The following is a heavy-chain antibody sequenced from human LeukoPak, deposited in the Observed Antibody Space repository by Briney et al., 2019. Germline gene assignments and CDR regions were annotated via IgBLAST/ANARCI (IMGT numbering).Heavy chain of an antibody. CDR2: IYSGGST. D-gene: IGHD6-19*01. J-gene: IGHJ4*02. CDR1: GFTFSSYA. V-gene: IGHV3-53*01. CDR3: ARRYGSGWYDY. Sequence: GGSLRLSCAASGFTFSSYAMHWVRQAPGKGLEWVSFIYSGGSTYSADSVKGRFTISRDNSKNTLYLQMNSLRAEDTAVYYCARRYGSGWYDYWGQGTLVTVSS.